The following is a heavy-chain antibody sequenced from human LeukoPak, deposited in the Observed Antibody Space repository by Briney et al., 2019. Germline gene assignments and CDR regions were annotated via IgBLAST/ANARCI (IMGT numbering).Heavy chain of an antibody. J-gene: IGHJ6*02. V-gene: IGHV4-4*07. CDR3: ARDRRPRAVAGAYISYGMDV. Sequence: PSETLSLTCSVSGGSTNNYFWSWIRQSAGKGLEWIGRVNPYGTSNYNPSLKSRVTMSVDTSKNLVSLRLTSLTAADTAAYYCARDRRPRAVAGAYISYGMDVWGQGTTVTVSS. CDR2: VNPYGTS. D-gene: IGHD6-19*01. CDR1: GGSTNNYF.